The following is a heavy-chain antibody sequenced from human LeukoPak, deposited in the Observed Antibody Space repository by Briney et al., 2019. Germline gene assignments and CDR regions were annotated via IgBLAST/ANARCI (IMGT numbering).Heavy chain of an antibody. CDR1: GFTFSSYA. CDR2: ISGSGSST. Sequence: GGSLRLSCAASGFTFSSYAMSWVRQAPGKGLEWVSAISGSGSSTYYADSVKGRFTISRDNSKNTLYLQMNSLRAEDTAVYYCAKDLRAYYDSSGYPVPGYWGQGTLVTVSS. CDR3: AKDLRAYYDSSGYPVPGY. V-gene: IGHV3-23*01. J-gene: IGHJ4*02. D-gene: IGHD3-22*01.